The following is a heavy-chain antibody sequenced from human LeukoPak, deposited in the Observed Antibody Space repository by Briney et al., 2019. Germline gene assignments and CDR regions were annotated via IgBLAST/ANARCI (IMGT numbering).Heavy chain of an antibody. V-gene: IGHV3-74*01. D-gene: IGHD5-18*01. CDR3: ARDPNTAMDTDYFDY. CDR2: INSDGSST. Sequence: GGSLRLSCAASGFTVSSSYMSWVRQAPGKGLEWVSRINSDGSSTSYADSVKGRFTISRDNAKNTLYLQMNSLRAEDTAVYYCARDPNTAMDTDYFDYWGQGTLVTVSS. CDR1: GFTVSSSY. J-gene: IGHJ4*02.